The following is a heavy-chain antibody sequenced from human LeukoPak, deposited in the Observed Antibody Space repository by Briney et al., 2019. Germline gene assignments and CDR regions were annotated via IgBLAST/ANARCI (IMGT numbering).Heavy chain of an antibody. CDR2: IRYDGSNK. CDR3: AKDEAHNYYGSGVFDY. Sequence: GGSLRLSCAASGFTFSSYGMQWVRQAPGKGLEWVAFIRYDGSNKYYADSVKGRFTISRDNSKNTLYLQMNSLRAEDTAVYYCAKDEAHNYYGSGVFDYWGQGTLVTVSS. J-gene: IGHJ4*02. V-gene: IGHV3-30*02. D-gene: IGHD3-10*01. CDR1: GFTFSSYG.